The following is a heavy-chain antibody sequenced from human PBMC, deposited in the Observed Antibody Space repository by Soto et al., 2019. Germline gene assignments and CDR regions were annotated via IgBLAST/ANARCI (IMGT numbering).Heavy chain of an antibody. D-gene: IGHD2-2*01. CDR3: ARESRRSDLVPAATPAMDV. J-gene: IGHJ6*02. V-gene: IGHV1-69*08. Sequence: QVQLVQSGAEVKKPGSSVKVSCKDSGDTFNSYTITWVRQAPGQGLEWMGRIIPMFGIASYAQNFQGRVTFTADKSTSTAYIELSSLRSEYTAVYYCARESRRSDLVPAATPAMDVWGQGPTVNVSS. CDR2: IIPMFGIA. CDR1: GDTFNSYT.